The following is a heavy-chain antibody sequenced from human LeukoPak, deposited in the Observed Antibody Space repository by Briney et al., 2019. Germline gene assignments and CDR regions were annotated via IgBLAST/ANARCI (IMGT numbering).Heavy chain of an antibody. D-gene: IGHD3-10*01. CDR2: IYSGGST. J-gene: IGHJ4*02. CDR1: GFTVSSNY. Sequence: GGSLRLSCAASGFTVSSNYMSWVRQAPGKGLEWVSVIYSGGSTYYADSVKGRFTISRDNSKNTLYLQMNSLRAEDTAVYYCARDLRDYYGSGSYHYWGQGTLVTVSS. CDR3: ARDLRDYYGSGSYHY. V-gene: IGHV3-53*01.